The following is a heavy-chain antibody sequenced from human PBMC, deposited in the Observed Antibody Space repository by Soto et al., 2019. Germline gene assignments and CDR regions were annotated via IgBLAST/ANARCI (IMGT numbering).Heavy chain of an antibody. CDR2: INPAGNVQ. J-gene: IGHJ3*02. V-gene: IGHV3-7*01. CDR3: ATANKPYPFDM. D-gene: IGHD2-2*02. Sequence: VQLVESGGGLVQPGGSLRLSCTASGLTFSISWMTWVRQAPGEGLEWVSNINPAGNVQHYADSVEERFTISRDNAKNSLFLQMSGLGVEDTAVYYCATANKPYPFDMWGQGTMVTVSS. CDR1: GLTFSISW.